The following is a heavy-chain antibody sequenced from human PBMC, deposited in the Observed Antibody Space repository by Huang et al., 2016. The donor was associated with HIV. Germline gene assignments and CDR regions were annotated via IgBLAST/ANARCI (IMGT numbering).Heavy chain of an antibody. CDR3: ARGDYYDSSGYHPGYFDY. CDR1: GFILSNYG. D-gene: IGHD3-22*01. Sequence: VQLIESGGGVVQPGKSLRLYCATSGFILSNYGMHWVRQAPGKWLKWVAFIRNDGRKKNYADSVRGRFTVGRDNGNNTLFLQMRSLGVDDTAVYYCARGDYYDSSGYHPGYFDYWGQGILVTVSS. V-gene: IGHV3-33*04. J-gene: IGHJ4*02. CDR2: IRNDGRKK.